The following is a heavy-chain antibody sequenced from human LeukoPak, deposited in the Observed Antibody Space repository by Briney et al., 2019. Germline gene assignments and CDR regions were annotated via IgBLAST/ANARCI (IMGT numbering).Heavy chain of an antibody. V-gene: IGHV3-7*01. CDR2: IKEDGSEE. J-gene: IGHJ4*02. D-gene: IGHD3-16*01. CDR1: GFKFSDFW. CDR3: VRDSRPGGAMGLYHNFDF. Sequence: GGSLRLSCAASGFKFSDFWMTWVRQTPGKGLEWVANIKEDGSEEYHVDSVKGRFTISRDNTKSSLFLQMNSLRGDDTAVYYCVRDSRPGGAMGLYHNFDFWGQGTLATVSS.